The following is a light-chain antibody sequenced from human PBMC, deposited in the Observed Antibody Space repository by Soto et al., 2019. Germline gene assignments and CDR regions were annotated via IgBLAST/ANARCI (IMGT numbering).Light chain of an antibody. CDR3: SSYTTSSTRG. J-gene: IGLJ1*01. CDR2: EVS. Sequence: QSVLTPPASVSGSPGQSIAISCTGTSSDVCAYDFVSWYQQHPDKAPKLMIYEVSHRPAGISYRFSGSKSVNTATLTISGLQAEDEADYYCSSYTTSSTRGFGTGTKLTVL. V-gene: IGLV2-14*03. CDR1: SSDVCAYDF.